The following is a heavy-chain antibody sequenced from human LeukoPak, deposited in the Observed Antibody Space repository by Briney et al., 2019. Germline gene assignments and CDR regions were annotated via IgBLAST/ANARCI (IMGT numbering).Heavy chain of an antibody. V-gene: IGHV3-23*01. CDR3: AKDSFAYPWSYFDY. CDR2: ICGSGGST. J-gene: IGHJ4*03. D-gene: IGHD3-3*01. Sequence: GGSLRLSCAASGFTFSSYAMSWVRQAPGKGLEWVSDICGSGGSTYYADSVEGRLTSSRDNSKISLYLQMSRLRAAATGVYYRAKDSFAYPWSYFDYWGQGTLVTVSS. CDR1: GFTFSSYA.